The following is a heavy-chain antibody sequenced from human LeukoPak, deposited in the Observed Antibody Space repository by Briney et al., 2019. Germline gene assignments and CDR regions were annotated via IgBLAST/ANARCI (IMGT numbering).Heavy chain of an antibody. D-gene: IGHD3-9*01. CDR1: GFTLSTYV. V-gene: IGHV3-23*01. CDR3: AKGSGYDTDFDY. Sequence: PGGSLRLSCAASGFTLSTYVMSWVRQAPGKGLEWVSGISASGDNTYYADSVKGRFTISRDNSKNTLHLQMNSLRAEDTAVYYCAKGSGYDTDFDYWGQGTLATVSS. J-gene: IGHJ4*02. CDR2: ISASGDNT.